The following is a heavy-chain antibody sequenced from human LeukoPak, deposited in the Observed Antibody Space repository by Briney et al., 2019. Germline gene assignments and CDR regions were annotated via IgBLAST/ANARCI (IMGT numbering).Heavy chain of an antibody. CDR3: ARQPYDFWSGYSYYMDV. Sequence: GGSLRLSCAASGFTFSSYWMSWVRQAPGKGLEWVANIKQDGSEKYYVDSVKGRFTISRDNAKNSLYLQMNSLRAEDTAVYYCARQPYDFWSGYSYYMDVWGKGTTVTVSS. CDR2: IKQDGSEK. CDR1: GFTFSSYW. D-gene: IGHD3-3*01. J-gene: IGHJ6*03. V-gene: IGHV3-7*01.